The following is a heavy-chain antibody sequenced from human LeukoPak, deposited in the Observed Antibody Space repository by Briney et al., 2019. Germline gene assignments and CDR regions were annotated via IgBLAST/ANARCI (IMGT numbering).Heavy chain of an antibody. D-gene: IGHD1-26*01. CDR2: INSSGGRT. V-gene: IGHV3-23*01. CDR1: GFTFSSSA. CDR3: GELLRTDY. J-gene: IGHJ4*02. Sequence: GGSLRLSCTTSGFTFSSSAMSWVRQAPGKGLEWVSDINSSGGRTYYADSVKGRFTISRDNAKNSLYLQMNSLRAEDTAVYYCGELLRTDYWGQGTLVTVSS.